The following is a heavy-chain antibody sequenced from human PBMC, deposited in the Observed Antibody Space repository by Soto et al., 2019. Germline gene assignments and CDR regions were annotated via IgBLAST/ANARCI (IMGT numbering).Heavy chain of an antibody. CDR2: MNSDGSTR. V-gene: IGHV3-74*01. Sequence: EVQLVESGGGLVQPGGSLRLSCAASGFTFIEYWMHWVRQPTVKGLVWVSRMNSDGSTRDYADAVRGRFTISRDNAKNTLFLPMNSMGAEDTAVYYCERVVPGDACDFWGQGTIVTVSS. CDR3: ERVVPGDACDF. CDR1: GFTFIEYW. J-gene: IGHJ3*01. D-gene: IGHD1-26*01.